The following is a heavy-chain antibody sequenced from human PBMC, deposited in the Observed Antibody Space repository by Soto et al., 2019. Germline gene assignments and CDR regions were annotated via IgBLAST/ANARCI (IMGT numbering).Heavy chain of an antibody. J-gene: IGHJ5*02. Sequence: QVQLVQSGGEVNRPGASVKVSCKTSGYTFSNYGITWVRQAPGQHLEWLGWISLYSDGTNYAQKFQGRVSMTTDTSTTTAYMELRSLRSDDTAVYYCARVVPGAEAWFGPWGQGTLVTVSS. V-gene: IGHV1-18*01. CDR1: GYTFSNYG. D-gene: IGHD2-2*01. CDR3: ARVVPGAEAWFGP. CDR2: ISLYSDGT.